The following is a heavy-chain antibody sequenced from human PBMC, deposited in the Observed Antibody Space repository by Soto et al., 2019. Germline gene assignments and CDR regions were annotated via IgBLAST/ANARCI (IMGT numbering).Heavy chain of an antibody. CDR3: AVGIAVAGTLAY. CDR2: TYHRGST. J-gene: IGHJ4*02. V-gene: IGHV4-4*02. CDR1: GGSISSSNW. Sequence: PSETLSLTCAVSGGSISSSNWWSWVRQPPGKGLEWIGETYHRGSTNYNPSLKSRVTISVDKSKNQFSLKLSSVTAADTAVYYCAVGIAVAGTLAYWGQGTLVTVSS. D-gene: IGHD6-19*01.